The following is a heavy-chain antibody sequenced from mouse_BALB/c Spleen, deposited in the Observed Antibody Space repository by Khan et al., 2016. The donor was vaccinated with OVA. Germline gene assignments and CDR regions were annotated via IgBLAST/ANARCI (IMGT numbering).Heavy chain of an antibody. V-gene: IGHV1-7*01. CDR2: INPSTGYT. J-gene: IGHJ2*01. CDR1: GYTFINYW. Sequence: QVQLKQSGADLAKPGASVKLSCKASGYTFINYWILWVKQRPGQGLEWIGYINPSTGYTYYTQNFKDKATLTADKSTSTSYMQLSSLTSEDATVYYCTRRGLRWDFDYWGQGTTVTVSA. CDR3: TRRGLRWDFDY. D-gene: IGHD1-1*01.